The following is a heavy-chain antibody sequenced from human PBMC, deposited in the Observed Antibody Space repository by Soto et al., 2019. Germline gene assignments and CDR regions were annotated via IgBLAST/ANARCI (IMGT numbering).Heavy chain of an antibody. Sequence: SETLSLTCTVSGGSISSYYWSWIRQPPGKGLEWIGYFYYSGSTNYNPSLKSRVTISVDTSKNQFSLKLSSVTAADTAVYYCARDARPLLRYFDWSRPYYYYYMDVWGKGTTVTVSS. CDR1: GGSISSYY. J-gene: IGHJ6*03. CDR3: ARDARPLLRYFDWSRPYYYYYMDV. CDR2: FYYSGST. D-gene: IGHD3-9*01. V-gene: IGHV4-59*01.